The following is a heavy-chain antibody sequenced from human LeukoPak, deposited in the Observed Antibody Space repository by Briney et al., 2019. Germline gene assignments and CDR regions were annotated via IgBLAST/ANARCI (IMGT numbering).Heavy chain of an antibody. CDR2: IIPILGIA. J-gene: IGHJ3*02. CDR3: ARGWEPARGHDAFDI. V-gene: IGHV1-69*04. D-gene: IGHD1-26*01. Sequence: ASVKVSCKAAGCTFSSYAISWVRQAPGHGLEWMGRIIPILGIANYAQKFQGRVTITADKSTSTAYMELSSLRSEDTAVYYCARGWEPARGHDAFDIWGQGTMVTVSS. CDR1: GCTFSSYA.